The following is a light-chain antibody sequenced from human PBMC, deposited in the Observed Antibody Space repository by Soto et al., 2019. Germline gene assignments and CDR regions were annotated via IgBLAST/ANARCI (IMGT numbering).Light chain of an antibody. CDR2: GAS. J-gene: IGKJ5*01. CDR3: QQRSNWPIA. V-gene: IGKV3-11*01. Sequence: EIVLTQSPGSLSLSPGERATLSCRASQSVSSDLAWYRQKPGQAPRLLIYGASNRAPGIPARFSGSGSGTDFTLTISSLEPEDFAVYYCQQRSNWPIAFGQGTRLENK. CDR1: QSVSSD.